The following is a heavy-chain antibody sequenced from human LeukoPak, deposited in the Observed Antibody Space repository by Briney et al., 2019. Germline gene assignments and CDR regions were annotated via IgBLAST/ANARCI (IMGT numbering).Heavy chain of an antibody. Sequence: ASVKVSCKASGYTFTGYYMHWVRQAPGQGLQWMGWINPNSGGTNYAQKFQGRVTMTRDTSISTAYMELSRLRSDDTAVYHCARDLSVVPAAIPGDYWGQGTLVTVSS. J-gene: IGHJ4*02. V-gene: IGHV1-2*02. D-gene: IGHD2-2*02. CDR3: ARDLSVVPAAIPGDY. CDR1: GYTFTGYY. CDR2: INPNSGGT.